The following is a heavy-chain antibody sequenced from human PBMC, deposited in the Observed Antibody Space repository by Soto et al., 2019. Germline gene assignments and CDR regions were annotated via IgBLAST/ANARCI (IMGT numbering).Heavy chain of an antibody. Sequence: EVQLVESGGGLVKPGGSLRLSCAASGFTFSNAWMSWVRQAPGKGLEWVGRIKSKTDGGTTDYAAPVKCRFTISRDDSNNTLYLQMNSMNTEDTAVYYCNTLTRYSGYDPWAFDIWGQGTMVTVSS. J-gene: IGHJ3*02. V-gene: IGHV3-15*01. CDR1: GFTFSNAW. D-gene: IGHD5-12*01. CDR2: IKSKTDGGTT. CDR3: NTLTRYSGYDPWAFDI.